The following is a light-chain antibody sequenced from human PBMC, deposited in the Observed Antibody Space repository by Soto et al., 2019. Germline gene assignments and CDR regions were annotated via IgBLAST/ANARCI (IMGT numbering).Light chain of an antibody. CDR2: TVT. J-gene: IGLJ1*01. V-gene: IGLV2-11*01. CDR1: SSDIGGYNY. CDR3: CSYAGSSSDV. Sequence: QSALTQPRSVSGSPGQSVTISCTGTSSDIGGYNYVSWYQQHPGKAPKLMIYTVTKRPSGVPDRFSGSKSDNTAYLTISGLQSDEEADYYCCSYAGSSSDVFGTGTKVTVL.